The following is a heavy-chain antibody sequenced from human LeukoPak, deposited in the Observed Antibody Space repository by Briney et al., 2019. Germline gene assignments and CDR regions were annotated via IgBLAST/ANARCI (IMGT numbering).Heavy chain of an antibody. CDR2: ISAYNGNT. D-gene: IGHD5-18*01. CDR3: ARTTEGGYTYNYFYYYYMDV. Sequence: GASVKVSCKASGYTFTGYYMHWVRQAPGQGLEWMGWISAYNGNTNYAQKLQGRVTMTTDTSTSTAYMELRSLRSDDTAVYYCARTTEGGYTYNYFYYYYMDVWGKGTTVTISS. J-gene: IGHJ6*03. V-gene: IGHV1-18*04. CDR1: GYTFTGYY.